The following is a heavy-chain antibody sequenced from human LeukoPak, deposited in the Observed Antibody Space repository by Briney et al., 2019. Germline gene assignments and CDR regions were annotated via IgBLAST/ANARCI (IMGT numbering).Heavy chain of an antibody. J-gene: IGHJ4*02. Sequence: SQTLSLTCAVSGGSISSGGYSWSWIRQPPGKGLEWIGYIYHSGSTYYNPSLKSRVTISVDRSKNQFSLKLSSVAAADTAVYYCARVEGYNYGYGFDYWGQGTLVTVSS. D-gene: IGHD5-18*01. V-gene: IGHV4-30-2*01. CDR2: IYHSGST. CDR3: ARVEGYNYGYGFDY. CDR1: GGSISSGGYS.